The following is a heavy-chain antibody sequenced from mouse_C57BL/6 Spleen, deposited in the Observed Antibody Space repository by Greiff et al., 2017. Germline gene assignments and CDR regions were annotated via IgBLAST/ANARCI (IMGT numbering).Heavy chain of an antibody. D-gene: IGHD1-1*01. CDR3: ARQTVVADYWYFDV. V-gene: IGHV5-9*01. CDR1: GFTFSSYT. CDR2: ISGGGGNT. Sequence: VQLKESGGGLVKPGGSLKLSCAASGFTFSSYTMSWVRQTPEKRLEWVATISGGGGNTYYPDSVKGRFTISRDNAKNTLYLQMSRLRSEDTALYYCARQTVVADYWYFDVWGTGTTVTVSS. J-gene: IGHJ1*03.